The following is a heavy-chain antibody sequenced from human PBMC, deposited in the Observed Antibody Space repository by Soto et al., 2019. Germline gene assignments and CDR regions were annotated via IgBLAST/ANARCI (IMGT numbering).Heavy chain of an antibody. CDR3: AKDRVAARPDY. CDR2: IRYNGSNT. V-gene: IGHV3-33*06. Sequence: SLRLSCAASGFTFSSYGMHWVRQAPGKGLEWVAAIRYNGSNTYYADSVKGRFTISRDNSKNTLYLQMNSLRAEDTAVYYCAKDRVAARPDYWGQGTLVTVSS. CDR1: GFTFSSYG. J-gene: IGHJ4*02. D-gene: IGHD6-6*01.